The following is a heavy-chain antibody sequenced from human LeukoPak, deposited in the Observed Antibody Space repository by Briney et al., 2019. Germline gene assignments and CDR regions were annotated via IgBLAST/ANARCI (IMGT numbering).Heavy chain of an antibody. J-gene: IGHJ3*02. CDR1: GGSISSYY. CDR3: AKGIRDAFDI. V-gene: IGHV4-59*08. CDR2: IYYSGNT. Sequence: SETLSLTCTVSGGSISSYYWSWIRQPPGKGQEWIGYIYYSGNTNYNPSLKSRVTISVDTSKNQFSLKLSSATAADTAVYYCAKGIRDAFDIWGQGTMVTVSS.